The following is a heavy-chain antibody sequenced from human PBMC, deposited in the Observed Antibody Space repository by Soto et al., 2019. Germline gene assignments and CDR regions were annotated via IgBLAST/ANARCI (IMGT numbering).Heavy chain of an antibody. V-gene: IGHV3-23*01. Sequence: EVQLLESGGGLVQPGGSLRLSCAASGFTFSTYAMSWVRQAPGKGLEWVSGISGSGGSTYYAYSVKGRFTISRDNSKGMLSLQVIRLSAEDTALYYCAKDMYSSGSDGAAFDYWGQGTLVTVSS. D-gene: IGHD3-10*01. CDR2: ISGSGGST. J-gene: IGHJ4*02. CDR3: AKDMYSSGSDGAAFDY. CDR1: GFTFSTYA.